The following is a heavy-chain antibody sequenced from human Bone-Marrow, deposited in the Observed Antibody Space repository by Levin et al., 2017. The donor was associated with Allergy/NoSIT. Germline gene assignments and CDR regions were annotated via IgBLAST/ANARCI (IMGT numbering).Heavy chain of an antibody. CDR3: GADTTSTSDIGLDV. CDR2: IKRKFEGGTT. J-gene: IGHJ6*02. V-gene: IGHV3-15*01. D-gene: IGHD2-15*01. CDR1: TFIFSNAW. Sequence: GESLKISCAVPTFIFSNAWMNWVRQAPGKGLEWVGRIKRKFEGGTTDYAAPVKGRFTISRDDSGNTLFLQMNGLKTEDTAVYYCGADTTSTSDIGLDVWGQGTTVTVSS.